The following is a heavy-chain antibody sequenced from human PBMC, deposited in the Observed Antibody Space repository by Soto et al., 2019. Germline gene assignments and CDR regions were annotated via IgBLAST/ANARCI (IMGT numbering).Heavy chain of an antibody. CDR3: ARVRVPVVTPDFDYYYGMDV. D-gene: IGHD2-21*02. CDR1: GFTFSSYA. CDR2: ISYDGSNK. V-gene: IGHV3-30-3*01. Sequence: QVQLVESGGGVVQPGRSLRLSCAASGFTFSSYAMHWVRQAPGKGLEWVAVISYDGSNKYYADSVKGRFTISRDNSKNTXYXXMNSLRAEDTAVYYCARVRVPVVTPDFDYYYGMDVWGQGTTVTVSS. J-gene: IGHJ6*02.